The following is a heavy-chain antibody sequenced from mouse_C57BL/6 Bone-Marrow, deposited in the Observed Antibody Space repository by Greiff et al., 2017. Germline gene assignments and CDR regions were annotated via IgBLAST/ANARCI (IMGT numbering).Heavy chain of an antibody. J-gene: IGHJ3*01. D-gene: IGHD2-12*01. Sequence: VQLQQSGPELVKPGASVKISCKASGYTFTDYYMNWVKQSHGKSLEWIGDINTNNGGTSYNQKFKGKATLTVDKSSSTAYMELRSLTSEDSAVYYCERDYYSAYWGQGTLVTVSA. CDR3: ERDYYSAY. CDR1: GYTFTDYY. V-gene: IGHV1-26*01. CDR2: INTNNGGT.